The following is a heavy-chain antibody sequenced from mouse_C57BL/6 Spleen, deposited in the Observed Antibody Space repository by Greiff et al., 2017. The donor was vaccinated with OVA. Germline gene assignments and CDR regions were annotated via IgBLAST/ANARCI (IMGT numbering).Heavy chain of an antibody. CDR1: GFTFSDYG. Sequence: DVKLVESGGGLVQPGGSLKLSCAASGFTFSDYGMAWVRQAPRKGPEWVAFISNLAYSIYYADTVTGRFTISRENAKNTLYLEMSSLRSEDTAMYYCARHYYGSSYWYFDVWGTGTTVTVSS. V-gene: IGHV5-15*01. CDR2: ISNLAYSI. D-gene: IGHD1-1*01. J-gene: IGHJ1*03. CDR3: ARHYYGSSYWYFDV.